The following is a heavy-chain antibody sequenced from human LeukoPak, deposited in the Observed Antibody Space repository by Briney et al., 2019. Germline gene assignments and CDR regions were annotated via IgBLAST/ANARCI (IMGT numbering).Heavy chain of an antibody. CDR1: GYTFTSYA. V-gene: IGHV1-3*04. Sequence: AASVKVSCKASGYTFTSYAMDWVRQAPGQRLEWMGWINTGNGDTKYSQKFQGRVTITRDTSASTAYMELSSLRSEDTAVYYCARAGVAAAGTLDYWGQGTLVTVSS. J-gene: IGHJ4*02. CDR2: INTGNGDT. D-gene: IGHD6-13*01. CDR3: ARAGVAAAGTLDY.